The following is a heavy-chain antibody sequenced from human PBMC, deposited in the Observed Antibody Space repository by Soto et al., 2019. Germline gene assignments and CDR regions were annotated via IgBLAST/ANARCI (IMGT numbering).Heavy chain of an antibody. V-gene: IGHV1-18*01. CDR1: GYTFTSYG. CDR3: AREDSRIAAQGARGGFDY. CDR2: ISAYNGNT. J-gene: IGHJ4*02. D-gene: IGHD6-13*01. Sequence: QVQLVQSGAEVKKPGASVKVSCKASGYTFTSYGLSWVRQAPGQGLEWMGWISAYNGNTNYAKKLQGRVTMTTDTSTSTAYMELRSLRSDDTAVYYCAREDSRIAAQGARGGFDYWGQGTLVTVSS.